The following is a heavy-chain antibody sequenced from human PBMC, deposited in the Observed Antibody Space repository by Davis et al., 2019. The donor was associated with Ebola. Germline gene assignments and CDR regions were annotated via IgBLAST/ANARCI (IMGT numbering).Heavy chain of an antibody. D-gene: IGHD3-22*01. Sequence: ASVKVSCKASGYTFTSYAMHWVRQAPGQRLEWMGWINAGNGNTKYSQKFQGRVTITADESTSTGYMELSSLRSEDTAVYYCARVNYYDSSGYNDYWGQGTLVTVSS. CDR2: INAGNGNT. J-gene: IGHJ4*02. CDR3: ARVNYYDSSGYNDY. CDR1: GYTFTSYA. V-gene: IGHV1-3*01.